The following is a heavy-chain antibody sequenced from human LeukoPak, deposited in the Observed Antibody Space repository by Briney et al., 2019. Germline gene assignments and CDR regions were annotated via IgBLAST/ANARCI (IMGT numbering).Heavy chain of an antibody. CDR3: AGIGSWAARAYDY. CDR2: INSGSRTI. J-gene: IGHJ4*02. V-gene: IGHV3-48*02. D-gene: IGHD3-16*01. Sequence: GGSLRLSCAASGFSFSNFDMSWVRQAPGKGLEWVSFINSGSRTIYYADSVKGRFTISRDNAKNSLYLQMNSLRDEDTAVYYCAGIGSWAARAYDYWGQGTLVTVSS. CDR1: GFSFSNFD.